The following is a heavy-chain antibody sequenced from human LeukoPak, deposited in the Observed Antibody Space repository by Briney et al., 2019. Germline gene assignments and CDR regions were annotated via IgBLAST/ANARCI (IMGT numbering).Heavy chain of an antibody. CDR1: GFTVSSNY. D-gene: IGHD3/OR15-3a*01. CDR3: ATTRRIMVFAI. J-gene: IGHJ6*04. Sequence: PGGSLRLSCAASGFTVSSNYMSWVRQAPGKGLEWVSVIYSGGSTYYADSVKGRFTISRDNSKNTLYLQMNSLRAEDTAVYYCATTRRIMVFAIWGKGTTVTVSS. CDR2: IYSGGST. V-gene: IGHV3-53*01.